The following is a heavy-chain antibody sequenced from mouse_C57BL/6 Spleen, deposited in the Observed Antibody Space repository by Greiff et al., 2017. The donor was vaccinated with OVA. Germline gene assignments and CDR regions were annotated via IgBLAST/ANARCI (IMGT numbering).Heavy chain of an antibody. CDR2: IYPGDGDT. J-gene: IGHJ4*01. CDR3: ARYGTARDY. D-gene: IGHD4-1*01. Sequence: VQLQQSGPELVKPGASVKISCKASGYAFSSSWMNWVKQRPGKGLEWIGRIYPGDGDTNYNGKFKGKATLTADKSSSTAYMQLSSLTSEDSAVYFCARYGTARDYWGQGTSVTVSS. CDR1: GYAFSSSW. V-gene: IGHV1-82*01.